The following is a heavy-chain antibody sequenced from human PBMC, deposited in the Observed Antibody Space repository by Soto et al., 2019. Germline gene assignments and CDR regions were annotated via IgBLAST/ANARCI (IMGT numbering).Heavy chain of an antibody. Sequence: QVQLVESGGGVVQPGRSLRLSCAASGFTFSNYYMHWVRQAPGKGLEWLAVVWYAGSSKYSGDSVKGRFTISRDNSKNTLYLQMDSLRAEDTAVYYCAKSYCSGGSCYLDYWGQGTLVTASS. V-gene: IGHV3-33*06. CDR2: VWYAGSSK. CDR3: AKSYCSGGSCYLDY. D-gene: IGHD2-15*01. CDR1: GFTFSNYY. J-gene: IGHJ4*02.